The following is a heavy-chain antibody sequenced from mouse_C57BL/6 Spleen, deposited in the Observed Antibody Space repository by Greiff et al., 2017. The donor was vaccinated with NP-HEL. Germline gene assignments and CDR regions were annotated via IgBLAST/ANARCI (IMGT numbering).Heavy chain of an antibody. J-gene: IGHJ3*01. CDR2: IDPETGGT. CDR3: TRDYSSWFAY. CDR1: GYTFTDYE. Sequence: VQLQQSGAELVRPGASVTLSCKASGYTFTDYEMHWVKQTPVHGLEWIGAIDPETGGTAYNQKFKGKAILTADKSSSTAYMELRSLTSEDSAVYYCTRDYSSWFAYWDQGTLVTVSA. V-gene: IGHV1-15*01. D-gene: IGHD2-12*01.